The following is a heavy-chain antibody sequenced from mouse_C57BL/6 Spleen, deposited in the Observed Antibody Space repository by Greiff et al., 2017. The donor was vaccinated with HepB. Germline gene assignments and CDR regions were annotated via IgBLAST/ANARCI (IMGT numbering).Heavy chain of an antibody. Sequence: VQLQQSWAELVKPGASVKISCKASGYAFSSYWMNWVKQRPGKGLEWIGQIYPGDGDTNYNGKFKGKATLTADKSSSTAYMQLSSLTSEDSAVYFCARRDYDYGAWFAYWGQGTLVTVSA. D-gene: IGHD2-4*01. V-gene: IGHV1-80*01. J-gene: IGHJ3*01. CDR3: ARRDYDYGAWFAY. CDR2: IYPGDGDT. CDR1: GYAFSSYW.